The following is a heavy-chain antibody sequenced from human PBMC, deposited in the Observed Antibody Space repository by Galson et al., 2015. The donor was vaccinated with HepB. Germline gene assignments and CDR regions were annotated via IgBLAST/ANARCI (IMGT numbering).Heavy chain of an antibody. CDR1: GYTFTSYG. CDR3: ARGINYGGYAGWYFDL. CDR2: ISAYNGNT. D-gene: IGHD4-17*01. J-gene: IGHJ2*01. V-gene: IGHV1-18*04. Sequence: SVKVSCKASGYTFTSYGISWVRQAPGQGLEWMGWISAYNGNTNYAQKLQGRVTMTTDTSTSTAYMELRSLRSDDTAVYYCARGINYGGYAGWYFDLWGRGTLVTVSS.